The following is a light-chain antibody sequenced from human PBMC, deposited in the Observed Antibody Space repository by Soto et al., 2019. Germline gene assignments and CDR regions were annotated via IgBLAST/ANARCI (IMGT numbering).Light chain of an antibody. V-gene: IGKV1-27*01. Sequence: DIQMTQSPSSLSASVGDRVTITCRASQGISNYLTWYQQKPGKVPKLLIYTSSTLQSGVPSRFSGSGSGTEFTLTISSLQPDDFATYYCQHYNSYSEAFGQGTKVDIK. J-gene: IGKJ1*01. CDR3: QHYNSYSEA. CDR1: QGISNY. CDR2: TSS.